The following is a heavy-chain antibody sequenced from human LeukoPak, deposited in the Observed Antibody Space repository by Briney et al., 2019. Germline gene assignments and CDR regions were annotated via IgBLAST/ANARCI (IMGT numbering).Heavy chain of an antibody. J-gene: IGHJ4*02. CDR2: ISSSSSYI. CDR1: GFIFSSYG. V-gene: IGHV3-21*01. D-gene: IGHD3-10*01. Sequence: GGSLRLSCAASGFIFSSYGMNWVRQARGKGLEWVSSISSSSSYIYYADSVKGRFTISRDNAKNSLYLQMNSLRAEDTAVYYCARDYYDSGSYYKYFDYWGQGTLVTVSS. CDR3: ARDYYDSGSYYKYFDY.